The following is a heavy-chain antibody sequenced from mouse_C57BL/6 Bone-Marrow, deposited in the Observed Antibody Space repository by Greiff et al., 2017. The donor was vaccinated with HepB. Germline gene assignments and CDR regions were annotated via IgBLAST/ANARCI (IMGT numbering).Heavy chain of an antibody. Sequence: QVQLQQSGPELVKPGASVKLSCKASGYTFTSYDINWVKQRPGQGLEWIGWINPCDGSTKYNEKFKGKATLTVDTSSSTAYMELHSLTSEDSAVYFCPVVGGHYAMDYWGQGTSVTVSS. J-gene: IGHJ4*01. V-gene: IGHV1-85*01. CDR2: INPCDGST. CDR1: GYTFTSYD. CDR3: PVVGGHYAMDY. D-gene: IGHD1-1*01.